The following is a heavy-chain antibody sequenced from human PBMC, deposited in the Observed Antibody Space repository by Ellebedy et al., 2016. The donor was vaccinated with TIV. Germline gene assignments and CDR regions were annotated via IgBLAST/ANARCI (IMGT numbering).Heavy chain of an antibody. D-gene: IGHD1-1*01. V-gene: IGHV4-59*08. J-gene: IGHJ4*02. Sequence: MPSETLSLTCTVSGGSISSYYWSWIRQPPGKGLEWIGYIYYSGSTNYNPSLKSRVTISVDTSKNQFSLKLSSVTAADTAVYYCARLGTSSDYWGQGTLVTVSS. CDR1: GGSISSYY. CDR2: IYYSGST. CDR3: ARLGTSSDY.